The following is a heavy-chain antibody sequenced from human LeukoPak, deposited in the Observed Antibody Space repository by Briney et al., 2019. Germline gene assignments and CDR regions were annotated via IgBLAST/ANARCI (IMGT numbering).Heavy chain of an antibody. D-gene: IGHD2-2*01. CDR3: ARSSTSSCYDL. CDR2: ISSNGGST. V-gene: IGHV3-64*02. CDR1: GFTFSSYA. J-gene: IGHJ5*02. Sequence: GGSLRLSCAASGFTFSSYAMHWVRQAPVKGLEYVSAISSNGGSTYYADSVKGRFTISRDNSKNTLYLQMGSLRGEDMAVYYCARSSTSSCYDLWGRGTLVTVSS.